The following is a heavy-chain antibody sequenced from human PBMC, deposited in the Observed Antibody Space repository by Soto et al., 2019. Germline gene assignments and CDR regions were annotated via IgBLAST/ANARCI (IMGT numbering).Heavy chain of an antibody. J-gene: IGHJ3*02. CDR1: GVSISSDY. D-gene: IGHD5-12*01. CDR2: TSHTGTT. Sequence: SETLSLTCTVSGVSISSDYWTWIRQSPGKGLEWIAYTSHTGTTDYNPSLKSRVTISLDTSKNQFSLKLSSVTAADTAVYYCARGPAWMDAFDIWGQGTKVTGSS. CDR3: ARGPAWMDAFDI. V-gene: IGHV4-59*01.